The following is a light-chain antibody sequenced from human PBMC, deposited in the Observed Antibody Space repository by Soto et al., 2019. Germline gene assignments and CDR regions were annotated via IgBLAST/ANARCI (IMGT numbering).Light chain of an antibody. CDR2: DAS. CDR1: QGVSRF. J-gene: IGKJ4*01. Sequence: EIVLTQSPATLSLSPGERAALSCRASQGVSRFLAWYQQKPGQAPRLLIYDASNRATGIPARFSGSRSGTDFTLAINNLEPEDFAVYYCQQRSGWPLTFGGGTKVEIK. CDR3: QQRSGWPLT. V-gene: IGKV3-11*01.